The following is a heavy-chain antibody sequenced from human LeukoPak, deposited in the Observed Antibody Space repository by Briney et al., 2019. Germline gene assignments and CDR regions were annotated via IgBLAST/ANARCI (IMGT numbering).Heavy chain of an antibody. J-gene: IGHJ4*02. CDR1: GFTFSSYA. CDR2: IKQDGSEK. V-gene: IGHV3-7*03. Sequence: PGGSLRLSCAASGFTFSSYAMSWVRQAPGKGLEWVANIKQDGSEKYYVDSVKGRFTISRDNAKNALYLYMNSLRADDTAVYYCARRYFDYWGQGTLVTVSS. CDR3: ARRYFDY.